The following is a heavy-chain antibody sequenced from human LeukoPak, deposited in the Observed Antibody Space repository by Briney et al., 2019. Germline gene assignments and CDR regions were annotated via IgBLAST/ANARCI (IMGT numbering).Heavy chain of an antibody. V-gene: IGHV1-46*01. Sequence: GPVKVSCKASGYTFTSYYMNWVRQAPGQGLEWMGIINPSGGSTSYAQKFQGRVTMTRDTSTSTVYMELSSLRSEDTAVYYCAKGLGGALYNYVLYYFDYWGQGTLVTVSS. CDR2: INPSGGST. CDR3: AKGLGGALYNYVLYYFDY. CDR1: GYTFTSYY. D-gene: IGHD5-18*01. J-gene: IGHJ4*02.